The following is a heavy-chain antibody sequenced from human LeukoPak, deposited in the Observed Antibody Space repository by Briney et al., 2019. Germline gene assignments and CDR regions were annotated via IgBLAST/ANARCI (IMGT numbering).Heavy chain of an antibody. V-gene: IGHV4-59*01. CDR2: IYYSGST. D-gene: IGHD2/OR15-2a*01. CDR3: ARVRTTDRTGDYYYYYMDV. CDR1: GGSISSYY. Sequence: SETLSLTCTVSGGSISSYYWSWIRQPPGKGLEWIGYIYYSGSTNYNPSLKSRVTISVDTSKNQFSLKLRSVTAADTAVYYCARVRTTDRTGDYYYYYMDVWGKGTTVTVSS. J-gene: IGHJ6*03.